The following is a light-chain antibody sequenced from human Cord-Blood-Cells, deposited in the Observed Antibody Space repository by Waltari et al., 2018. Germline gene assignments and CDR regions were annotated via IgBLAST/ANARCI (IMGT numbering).Light chain of an antibody. J-gene: IGLJ1*01. CDR1: SSAVGSYNI. CDR3: CSYAGSSTYV. V-gene: IGLV2-23*01. Sequence: QSALTQPASVSGSPGHSITIPCTGTSSAVGSYNIVSWYQQHPGKAPKLMIYEGSKRPSGVSNRFSGSKSGNTASLTISGLQAEDEADYYCCSYAGSSTYVFGTGTKVTVL. CDR2: EGS.